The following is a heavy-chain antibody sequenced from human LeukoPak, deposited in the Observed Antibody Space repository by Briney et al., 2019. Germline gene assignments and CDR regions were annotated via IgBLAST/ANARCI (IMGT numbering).Heavy chain of an antibody. V-gene: IGHV3-20*04. CDR2: INWNGGST. D-gene: IGHD7-27*01. CDR1: GFTFDDYG. J-gene: IGHJ4*02. Sequence: GGSLRLSCAASGFTFDDYGMSWVRQAPGKGLEWDSGINWNGGSTGYADSVKGRFTISRDNAKNSLYLQMNSLRAEDTALYYCARNWGSGDYFDYWGQGTLVTVSS. CDR3: ARNWGSGDYFDY.